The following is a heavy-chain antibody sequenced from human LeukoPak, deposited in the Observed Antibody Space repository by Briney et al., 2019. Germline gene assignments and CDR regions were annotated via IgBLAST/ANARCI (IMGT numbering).Heavy chain of an antibody. V-gene: IGHV1-69*04. J-gene: IGHJ3*02. Sequence: ASVKVSCKASGGAFSSYAISWVRQAPGQGLEWMGRIIPILGIANYAQKFQGRVTMTRNTSISTAYMELSSLRSEDTAVYYCARGGFRDDAFDIWGQGTMVTVSS. CDR3: ARGGFRDDAFDI. CDR2: IIPILGIA. CDR1: GGAFSSYA.